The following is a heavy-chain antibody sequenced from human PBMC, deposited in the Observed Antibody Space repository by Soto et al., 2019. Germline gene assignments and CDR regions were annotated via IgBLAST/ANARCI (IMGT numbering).Heavy chain of an antibody. CDR1: GFTFSSYG. J-gene: IGHJ4*02. CDR2: ISYDGSNK. CDR3: AKVTGKEYYFDY. Sequence: GGSLRLSCAASGFTFSSYGMHWVRQAPGKGLEWVAVISYDGSNKYYADSVKGRFTISRDNSKNTLYLQMNSLRAEDTAVYYCAKVTGKEYYFDYWGQGTLVTVSS. V-gene: IGHV3-30*18. D-gene: IGHD7-27*01.